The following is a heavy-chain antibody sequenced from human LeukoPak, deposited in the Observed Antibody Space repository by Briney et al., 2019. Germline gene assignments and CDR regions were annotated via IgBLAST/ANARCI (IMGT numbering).Heavy chain of an antibody. Sequence: SETLSLTCTVSGGSINNYYWSWIRQPAGKGLEWIGRIYTRGSTNYNPSLKSRVTMSVDTSKNQFSLKLSSVTAADTAVYYCARGRYCSADICSGGDTFDIWGQGTMVSVSS. CDR3: ARGRYCSADICSGGDTFDI. V-gene: IGHV4-4*07. CDR2: IYTRGST. CDR1: GGSINNYY. J-gene: IGHJ3*02. D-gene: IGHD2-15*01.